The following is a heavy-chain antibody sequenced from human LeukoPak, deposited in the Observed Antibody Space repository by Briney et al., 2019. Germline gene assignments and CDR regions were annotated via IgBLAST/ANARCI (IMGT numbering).Heavy chain of an antibody. D-gene: IGHD6-19*01. CDR3: ARVRVAEYYFDY. CDR1: GFSLSTSGMC. V-gene: IGHV2-70*01. Sequence: ESGPTLVNPTQTLTLTCTFSGFSLSTSGMCVSWIRQPPGKALEWLALIDWDDDKYYSTPLKTRLTISKDTSKNQVVLTMTNMDPVDTATYYCARVRVAEYYFDYWGQGTLVTVSS. J-gene: IGHJ4*02. CDR2: IDWDDDK.